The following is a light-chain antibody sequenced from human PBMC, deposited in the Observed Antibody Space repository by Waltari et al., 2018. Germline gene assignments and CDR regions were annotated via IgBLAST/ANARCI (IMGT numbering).Light chain of an antibody. CDR3: QQYGSSAFT. J-gene: IGKJ3*01. Sequence: EIVLTQSPGTLSLSPGERATLSCRASQSVSSNYLAWYQQKPGQAPRLLIYGASSRATGIPDRFSGSGSGTDFTLTISRLEPEDVAVYYCQQYGSSAFTFGPGTKVDIK. CDR2: GAS. V-gene: IGKV3-20*01. CDR1: QSVSSNY.